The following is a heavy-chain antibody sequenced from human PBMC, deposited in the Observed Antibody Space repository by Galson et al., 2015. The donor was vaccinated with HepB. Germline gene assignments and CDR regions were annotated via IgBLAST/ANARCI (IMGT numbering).Heavy chain of an antibody. J-gene: IGHJ6*02. CDR2: TRNKVNDYRT. Sequence: SLRLSCAASGFTFSDHYMDWVRQSPGKGLEWVGRTRNKVNDYRTEIAASVKGRFTISRDDSKNSLYLQMNTLKAEDTAVYYCARGGAGATARGVYYYYGLDVWGQGTTVTVSS. V-gene: IGHV3-72*01. CDR1: GFTFSDHY. CDR3: ARGGAGATARGVYYYYGLDV. D-gene: IGHD2-8*02.